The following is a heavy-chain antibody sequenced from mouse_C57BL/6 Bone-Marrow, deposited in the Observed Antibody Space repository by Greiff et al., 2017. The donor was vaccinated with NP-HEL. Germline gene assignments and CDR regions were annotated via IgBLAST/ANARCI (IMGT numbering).Heavy chain of an antibody. V-gene: IGHV1-19*01. Sequence: VQLQQSGPVLVKPGASVKMSCKASGYTFTDYYMNWVKQSHGKSLEWIGVINPYNGGTSYNQKFKGKATLTVDKSSSTAYMELNSLTSEDSAVYYCARERPFLYAMDYWGQGTSVTVSS. CDR3: ARERPFLYAMDY. CDR2: INPYNGGT. J-gene: IGHJ4*01. CDR1: GYTFTDYY.